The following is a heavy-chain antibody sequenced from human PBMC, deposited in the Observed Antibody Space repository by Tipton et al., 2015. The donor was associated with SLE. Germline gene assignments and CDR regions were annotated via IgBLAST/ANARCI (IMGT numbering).Heavy chain of an antibody. CDR1: GFTFSTYS. J-gene: IGHJ4*02. Sequence: SLRLSCVASGFTFSTYSMTWVRQAPGKGLEWVSSISSSSSYIYYADSLKGRFTVSRDNTKNSLYLQMNSLRTEDTAVYYCARGKNYFDYWGQGALVTVSS. V-gene: IGHV3-21*01. CDR3: ARGKNYFDY. CDR2: ISSSSSYI.